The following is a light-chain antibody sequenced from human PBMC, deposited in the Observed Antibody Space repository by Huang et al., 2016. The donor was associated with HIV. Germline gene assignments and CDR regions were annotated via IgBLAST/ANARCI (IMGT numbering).Light chain of an antibody. CDR1: QSVSSNY. V-gene: IGKV3-20*01. CDR2: GAS. J-gene: IGKJ1*01. Sequence: EIVLTQSPDTLSLSPGERATLSCRASQSVSSNYLAWYQQKPGQAPRLRIYGASSRPTGISDRFSGSGSGTEFTLTISRLEPEDLAVYYCQQYGSSPRAFGQGTKVEIK. CDR3: QQYGSSPRA.